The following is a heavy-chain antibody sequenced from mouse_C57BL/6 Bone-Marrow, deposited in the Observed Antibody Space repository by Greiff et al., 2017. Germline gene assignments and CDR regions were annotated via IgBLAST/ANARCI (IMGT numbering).Heavy chain of an antibody. D-gene: IGHD2-12*01. J-gene: IGHJ1*03. CDR3: ARECYCYGDV. CDR1: GYTFTSYW. Sequence: QVQLQQPGAELVKPGTSVKLSCKASGYTFTSYWMNWVKQRPGQGLEWIGVIDPSDSYTNYNQKFKGKATLTVDKSSSTAYMQLRSLTSEDSAVYYGARECYCYGDVWGTGTTVTVSS. V-gene: IGHV1-59*01. CDR2: IDPSDSYT.